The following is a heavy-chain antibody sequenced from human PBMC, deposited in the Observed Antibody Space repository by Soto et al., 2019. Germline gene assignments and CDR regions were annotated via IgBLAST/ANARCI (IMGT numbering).Heavy chain of an antibody. D-gene: IGHD3-10*01. V-gene: IGHV6-1*01. J-gene: IGHJ3*01. Sequence: QGQLQQSGPGLVKPSQTLSLTCAISGDSVSSDITSWNWIRQSPSRGLEWLGRTYYRSKWFHDYAESVKSRITINPDTSKNQFSLELNSMTTEDTAVYYCARGNALDVWGQGTVVTVSS. CDR3: ARGNALDV. CDR2: TYYRSKWFH. CDR1: GDSVSSDITS.